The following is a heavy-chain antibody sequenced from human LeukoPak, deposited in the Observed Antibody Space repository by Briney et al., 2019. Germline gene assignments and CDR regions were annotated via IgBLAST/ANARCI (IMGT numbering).Heavy chain of an antibody. D-gene: IGHD6-19*01. CDR2: IWYDGSNK. CDR1: GFTVSSNY. V-gene: IGHV3-33*08. J-gene: IGHJ6*02. CDR3: ARDRGDSSGWYYYYGMDV. Sequence: GGSLRLSCAASGFTVSSNYMSWVRQAPGKGLEWVAVIWYDGSNKYYADSVKGRFTISRDNSKNTLYLQMNSLRAEDTAVYYCARDRGDSSGWYYYYGMDVWGQGTTVTVSS.